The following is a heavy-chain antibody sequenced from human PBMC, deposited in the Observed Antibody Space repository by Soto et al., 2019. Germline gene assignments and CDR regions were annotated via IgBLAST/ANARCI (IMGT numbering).Heavy chain of an antibody. CDR3: ARGGSSNWYDYYGMDV. CDR2: IYYSGST. J-gene: IGHJ6*02. V-gene: IGHV4-59*01. Sequence: SETLSLTCTVSGGSISSYYWSWIRQPPGKGLEWIGYIYYSGSTNYNPSLKSRVTISVDTSKNQFSLKLSSVTAADTAVYYCARGGSSNWYDYYGMDVWGQGTTVTVSS. CDR1: GGSISSYY. D-gene: IGHD6-13*01.